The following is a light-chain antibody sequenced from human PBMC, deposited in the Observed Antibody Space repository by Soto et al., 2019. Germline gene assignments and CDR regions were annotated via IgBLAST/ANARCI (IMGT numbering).Light chain of an antibody. CDR1: HNIERW. V-gene: IGKV1-5*01. Sequence: IQMTQSPSTLSASVGDRVTITCRASHNIERWMAWYQQKPGKAPSLLIFDASTLHSGVPSRFSGSGSGTDFTLTLSSLQPDDFATYYCQQYNSYCTVGQGTKVDIK. CDR2: DAS. CDR3: QQYNSYCT. J-gene: IGKJ2*02.